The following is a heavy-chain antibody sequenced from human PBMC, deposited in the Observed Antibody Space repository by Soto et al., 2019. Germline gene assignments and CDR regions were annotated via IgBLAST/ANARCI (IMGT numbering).Heavy chain of an antibody. D-gene: IGHD3-10*01. V-gene: IGHV3-30-3*01. CDR2: ISHDGTSR. J-gene: IGHJ4*02. Sequence: QVRLVESGGGVVQPARSLRLSCAASGFTFNIYAMHWVRQAPGKGLEWVAVISHDGTSRYYADSGKGRVTVSRDNSKSMVFVHMYSLAVEATAVYYCVRSSGVPTPAFASWGQGTLVTVSS. CDR1: GFTFNIYA. CDR3: VRSSGVPTPAFAS.